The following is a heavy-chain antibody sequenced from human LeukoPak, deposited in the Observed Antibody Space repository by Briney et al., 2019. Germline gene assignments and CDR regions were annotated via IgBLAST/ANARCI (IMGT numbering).Heavy chain of an antibody. CDR1: GFTFSSYS. D-gene: IGHD2-2*01. CDR2: ISSSSSYI. CDR3: ARDGIVAVPATIELVDY. J-gene: IGHJ4*02. V-gene: IGHV3-21*01. Sequence: GGSLRLSCAASGFTFSSYSMNWVRQAPGKGLEWVSSISSSSSYIYYADSVKGRFTISRDNAKNSLYLQMNSLRAEDTAVYYCARDGIVAVPATIELVDYWGQGTLVTVSS.